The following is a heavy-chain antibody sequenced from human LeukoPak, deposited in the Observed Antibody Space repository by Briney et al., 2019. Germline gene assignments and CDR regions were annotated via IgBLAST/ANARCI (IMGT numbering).Heavy chain of an antibody. Sequence: GGSLRLYCAASGFSFNRHTVNWVRQAPGKGLEWISSISPESGYIYYADSVRGRFTISRDNSKSSLHLLMNSLMVEDTAVYFCLRGVLGGSEVSWGQGTLVTVSS. CDR1: GFSFNRHT. CDR2: ISPESGYI. V-gene: IGHV3-21*01. D-gene: IGHD1-26*01. J-gene: IGHJ5*02. CDR3: LRGVLGGSEVS.